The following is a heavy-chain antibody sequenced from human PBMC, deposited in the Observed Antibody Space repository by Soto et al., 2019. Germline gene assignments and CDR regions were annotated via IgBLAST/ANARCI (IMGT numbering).Heavy chain of an antibody. D-gene: IGHD1-26*01. CDR2: IYYSGST. CDR3: AGHGRIGIVGATGGLDY. Sequence: SETLSLTCTVSGGSISSSSYYWGWIRQPPGKGLEWIGSIYYSGSTYYNPSLKSRVTISVDTSKNQFSLKLSSVTAADTAVYYCAGHGRIGIVGATGGLDYWGQGTLVTVSS. J-gene: IGHJ4*02. CDR1: GGSISSSSYY. V-gene: IGHV4-39*01.